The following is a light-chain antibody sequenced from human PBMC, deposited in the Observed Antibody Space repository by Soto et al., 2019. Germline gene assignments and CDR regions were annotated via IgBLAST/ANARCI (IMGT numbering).Light chain of an antibody. J-gene: IGLJ1*01. CDR2: MVS. Sequence: QSVLTQPASVSGSPGQSITISCTGTSSDVGGYNYVSWYQQYPGRVPKLLIYMVSNRPSGVSNRFSGSKSGNTASLTISGLQAEDEADYYCSSYTSSSTYVFGTGTKLTVL. V-gene: IGLV2-14*01. CDR1: SSDVGGYNY. CDR3: SSYTSSSTYV.